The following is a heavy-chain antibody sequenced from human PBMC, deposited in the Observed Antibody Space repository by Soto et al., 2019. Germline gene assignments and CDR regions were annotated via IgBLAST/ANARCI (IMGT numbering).Heavy chain of an antibody. CDR2: ISSSSSYI. CDR3: ARTQVGDCSSTSCYAAFDY. J-gene: IGHJ4*02. CDR1: GFTFSSYS. V-gene: IGHV3-21*01. D-gene: IGHD2-2*01. Sequence: GGSLRLSCAASGFTFSSYSMNWVRQAPGKGLEWVSSISSSSSYIYYADSVKGRFTISRDNAKNSLYLQMNSLRAEDTAVYYCARTQVGDCSSTSCYAAFDYWGQGTLVTVSS.